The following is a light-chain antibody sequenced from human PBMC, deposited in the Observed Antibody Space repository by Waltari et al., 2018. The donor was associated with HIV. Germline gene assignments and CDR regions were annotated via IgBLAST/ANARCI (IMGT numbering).Light chain of an antibody. CDR2: DAS. J-gene: IGLJ1*01. CDR3: SSYTTSNTFV. V-gene: IGLV2-18*02. Sequence: QSALTQPPSVSGSPGKSVTISCSGTSSDVGFFNRVSWYHQPPDTAPKLIIYDASNRPSGVPDRSSGSRSGNTASLTISGLHAEDEAVYHCSSYTTSNTFVFGTGSLVTVL. CDR1: SSDVGFFNR.